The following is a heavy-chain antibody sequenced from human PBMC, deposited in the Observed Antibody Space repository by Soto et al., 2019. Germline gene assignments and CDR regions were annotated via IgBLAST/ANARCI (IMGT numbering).Heavy chain of an antibody. CDR1: GFTFSSYW. CDR2: IKQDGSEK. J-gene: IGHJ4*02. Sequence: GGFLRLSCAASGFTFSSYWMSWVRQAPGKGLEWVANIKQDGSEKYYVDSVKGRFTISRDNAKNSLYLQMNSLRAEDTAVYYCARDREWFGELSVWDYWGQGTLVTVSS. D-gene: IGHD3-10*01. CDR3: ARDREWFGELSVWDY. V-gene: IGHV3-7*01.